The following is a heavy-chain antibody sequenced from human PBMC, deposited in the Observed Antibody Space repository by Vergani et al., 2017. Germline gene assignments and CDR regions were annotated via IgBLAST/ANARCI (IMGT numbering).Heavy chain of an antibody. J-gene: IGHJ4*02. CDR2: IGTAGDT. Sequence: EVQLVESGGGLVQPGGSLRLSCAPSGFTFISYDLLWLRQATGKGLEWVSAIGTAGDTYCPGSVKGRFTISRENAKNSLYLQMNSLRAGDTAIYYCARAVSTTVGDPPGYWGQGTLVTVSS. D-gene: IGHD4-23*01. CDR3: ARAVSTTVGDPPGY. V-gene: IGHV3-13*01. CDR1: GFTFISYD.